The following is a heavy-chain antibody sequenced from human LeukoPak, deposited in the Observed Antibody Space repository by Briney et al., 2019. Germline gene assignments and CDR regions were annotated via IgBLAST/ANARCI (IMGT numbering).Heavy chain of an antibody. Sequence: SETLSLTCTVSGGSISSSSYYWGWIRQPTGKGLEWIGSIYYSGSTYYNPSLKSRVTISVDTSKNQFSLKLSSVTAADTAVYYCARDGRPVGATTYWARALGAYYFDYWGQGTLVTVSS. V-gene: IGHV4-39*07. CDR1: GGSISSSSYY. J-gene: IGHJ4*02. CDR2: IYYSGST. D-gene: IGHD1-26*01. CDR3: ARDGRPVGATTYWARALGAYYFDY.